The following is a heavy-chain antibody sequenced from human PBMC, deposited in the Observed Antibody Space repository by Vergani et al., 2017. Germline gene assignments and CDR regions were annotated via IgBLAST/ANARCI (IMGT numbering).Heavy chain of an antibody. CDR3: ARDYYMDV. V-gene: IGHV3-30*01. CDR1: GFTFSSYA. J-gene: IGHJ6*03. Sequence: VQLVESGGGLVQPGGSLRLSCAASGFTFSSYAMHWVRQAPGKGLEWVAVISYDGSNKYYADSVKGRFTISRDNSKNTLYLQMNSLRAENTAVYYCARDYYMDVWGKGTTVTVSS. CDR2: ISYDGSNK.